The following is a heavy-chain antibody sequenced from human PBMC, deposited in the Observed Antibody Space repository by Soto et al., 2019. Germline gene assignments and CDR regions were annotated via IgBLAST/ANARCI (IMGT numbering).Heavy chain of an antibody. CDR2: IYYSGST. J-gene: IGHJ3*01. CDR1: GGSISSSSYY. CDR3: AGIAVAGTGAFDV. V-gene: IGHV4-39*01. Sequence: QLQLQESGPGLVKPSETLSLTCTVSGGSISSSSYYWGWIRQPPGKGLEWIGSIYYSGSTYYNPSLKSRVPITADTPKNQFSLKLSSVTAAAPAVYYRAGIAVAGTGAFDVWGQGTMVTVSS. D-gene: IGHD6-19*01.